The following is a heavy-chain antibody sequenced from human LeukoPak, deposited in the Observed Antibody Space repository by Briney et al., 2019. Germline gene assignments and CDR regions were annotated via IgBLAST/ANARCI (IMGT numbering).Heavy chain of an antibody. V-gene: IGHV1-18*01. Sequence: ASVKVSCKASVDTFTSYGTSWVRHAPGQGLEWRGWIIAYNGNTNYAQKLQGRVTMTTDTSKSTAYMELRSLRSDDTAVYYCARDYGPTHYYGSGTLLSPDYWGQGTLVTVSS. CDR3: ARDYGPTHYYGSGTLLSPDY. CDR2: IIAYNGNT. CDR1: VDTFTSYG. D-gene: IGHD3-10*01. J-gene: IGHJ4*02.